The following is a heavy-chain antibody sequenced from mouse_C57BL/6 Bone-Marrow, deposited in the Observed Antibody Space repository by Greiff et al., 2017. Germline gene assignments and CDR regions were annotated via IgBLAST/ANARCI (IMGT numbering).Heavy chain of an antibody. J-gene: IGHJ2*01. CDR1: GFNIKDYY. CDR2: IDPEDGDT. CDR3: TTYYGSSSLFDY. Sequence: EVKLMESGAELVRPGASVKLSCTASGFNIKDYYMHWVKQRPEQGLEWIGRIDPEDGDTEYAPKFQGKATMTADTSSNTAYLQLSSLTSEDTAVYYCTTYYGSSSLFDYWGQGTTLTVSS. V-gene: IGHV14-1*01. D-gene: IGHD1-1*01.